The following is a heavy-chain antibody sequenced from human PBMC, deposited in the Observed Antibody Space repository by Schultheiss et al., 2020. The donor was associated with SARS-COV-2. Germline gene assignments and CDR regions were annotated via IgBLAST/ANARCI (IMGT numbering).Heavy chain of an antibody. J-gene: IGHJ5*02. CDR3: ARDFSDGSGMDP. CDR1: GFTFDDYA. CDR2: ISGSGRSS. V-gene: IGHV3-23*01. D-gene: IGHD3-10*01. Sequence: GGSLRLSCMGSGFTFDDYAMHWVRQAPGKGLEWVSGISGSGRSSFYADSVKGRFTISRDNSRNTLDLQMNSLRAEDTAVYYCARDFSDGSGMDPWGQGTLVTVSS.